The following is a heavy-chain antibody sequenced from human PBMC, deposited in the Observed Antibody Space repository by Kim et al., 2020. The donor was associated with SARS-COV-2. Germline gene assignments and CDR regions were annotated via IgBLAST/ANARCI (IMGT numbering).Heavy chain of an antibody. CDR2: IYSGDKT. V-gene: IGHV3-66*01. J-gene: IGHJ4*02. D-gene: IGHD6-13*01. CDR3: ATNLAAAGVV. CDR1: GFTVSSNY. Sequence: GGSLRISCAASGFTVSSNYMSWLRQAPGKGLEWLSVIYSGDKTYYVESVKGRLTISRDNSKNTLYLQMSSLRVEDTAVYYCATNLAAAGVVWGQGTLVTV.